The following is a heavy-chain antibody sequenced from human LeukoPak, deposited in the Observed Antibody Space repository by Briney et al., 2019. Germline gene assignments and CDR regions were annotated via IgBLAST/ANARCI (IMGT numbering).Heavy chain of an antibody. CDR3: ARVYDYVWGSYSRYFDY. V-gene: IGHV4-39*07. Sequence: SETLPLTCTVSGGSISSSSYYWGWIRQPPGKGLEWIGSIYYSGSTYYNPSLKSRVTISVDTSKNQFSLKLSSVTAADTAVYYCARVYDYVWGSYSRYFDYWGQGTLVTVSS. CDR1: GGSISSSSYY. J-gene: IGHJ4*02. D-gene: IGHD3-16*01. CDR2: IYYSGST.